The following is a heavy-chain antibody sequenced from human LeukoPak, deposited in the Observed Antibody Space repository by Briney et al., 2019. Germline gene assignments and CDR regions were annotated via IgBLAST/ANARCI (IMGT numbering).Heavy chain of an antibody. Sequence: GRSLRLSCAASGFTFDDYAMHWVRQAPGKGLEWVSGISWNSGSIGYADSVKGRFTISRDNAKNSLYLQMNSLRAEDTALYYCAKSEMSQIVLSAFDIWGQGTMVTVSP. CDR2: ISWNSGSI. V-gene: IGHV3-9*01. J-gene: IGHJ3*02. CDR1: GFTFDDYA. D-gene: IGHD5/OR15-5a*01. CDR3: AKSEMSQIVLSAFDI.